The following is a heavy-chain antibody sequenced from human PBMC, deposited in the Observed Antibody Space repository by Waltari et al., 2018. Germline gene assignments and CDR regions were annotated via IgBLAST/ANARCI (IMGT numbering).Heavy chain of an antibody. D-gene: IGHD2-2*01. Sequence: EVQLVESGGGLVQPGRSLRLSCAASGFTFDDYAMHWVRHAPVTGLEWVSGISWNSGSIGYADSVKGRFTISRDNAKNSLYLQMNSLRAEDTALYYCAKGAYCSSTSCPLGGYFDYWGQGTLVTVSS. CDR3: AKGAYCSSTSCPLGGYFDY. J-gene: IGHJ4*02. CDR1: GFTFDDYA. CDR2: ISWNSGSI. V-gene: IGHV3-9*01.